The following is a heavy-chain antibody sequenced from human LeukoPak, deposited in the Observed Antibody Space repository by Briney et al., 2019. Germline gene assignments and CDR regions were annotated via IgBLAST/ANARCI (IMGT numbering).Heavy chain of an antibody. J-gene: IGHJ4*02. CDR2: TWHTGSA. Sequence: PSETLSLTCSVSGSSITTDFYWAWIRQPPGKGLEWIADTWHTGSAYFNPSLKSRVTMSVDTSKNQLSLRLTSVTAADTAVYFCSRRKYAYDRNGFYTENFFDTWGLGTVVRVSS. D-gene: IGHD3-22*01. V-gene: IGHV4-38-2*01. CDR1: GSSITTDFY. CDR3: SRRKYAYDRNGFYTENFFDT.